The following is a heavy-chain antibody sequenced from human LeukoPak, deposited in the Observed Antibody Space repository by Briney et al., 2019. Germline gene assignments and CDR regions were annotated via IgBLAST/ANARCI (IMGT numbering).Heavy chain of an antibody. CDR1: GFTFSSYG. CDR3: AKDRSGGRTAAEN. CDR2: ISYDGSNK. V-gene: IGHV3-30*18. Sequence: PGRSLRLSCAAPGFTFSSYGMHWVRQAPGKGLEWVAVISYDGSNKYYADSVKGRFTISRDNSKNTLYLQMNSLRAEDTAIYYCAKDRSGGRTAAENWGQGTLVTVSS. D-gene: IGHD6-13*01. J-gene: IGHJ4*02.